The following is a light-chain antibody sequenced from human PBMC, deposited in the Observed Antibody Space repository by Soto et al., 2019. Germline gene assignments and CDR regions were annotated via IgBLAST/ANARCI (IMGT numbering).Light chain of an antibody. CDR2: DTF. J-gene: IGKJ4*01. Sequence: EIVLTQSPATLSLSPGERATLSCRASQNIDHYLTWYQQKPGQGPRLLIYDTFKRATGIPARFSGSGSGTDFTLTISSLEPDDFAVYYCQQRSNWPAVTFGGGTKVEIK. V-gene: IGKV3-11*01. CDR1: QNIDHY. CDR3: QQRSNWPAVT.